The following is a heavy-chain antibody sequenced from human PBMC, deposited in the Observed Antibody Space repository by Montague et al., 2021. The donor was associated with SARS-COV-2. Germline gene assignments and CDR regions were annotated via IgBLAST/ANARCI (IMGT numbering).Heavy chain of an antibody. J-gene: IGHJ5*02. D-gene: IGHD2-8*01. CDR3: ARDDPYCTNGVCYTGNWFDP. CDR1: GDSVSSNSAA. Sequence: ISGDSVSSNSAAWNWIRQSPSRGLEWLGRTYYRSKWYNDYAVSVKSRITINPDTSKDQFSLQLNSVTPEDTAVYYCARDDPYCTNGVCYTGNWFDPWGQGTLVTVSS. V-gene: IGHV6-1*01. CDR2: TYYRSKWYN.